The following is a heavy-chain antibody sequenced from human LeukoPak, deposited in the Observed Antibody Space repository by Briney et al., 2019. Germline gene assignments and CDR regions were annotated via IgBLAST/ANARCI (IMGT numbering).Heavy chain of an antibody. Sequence: SETLSLTCTVSGGSISSYYWSWIRQPPGKGLEWIGHIYYSGSTNYNPSLKSRVTISVDTSKNQFSLKLSSVTAADTAVYYCARLRLEKTWLSYWYFDLWGRGTLVTVSS. D-gene: IGHD3-22*01. V-gene: IGHV4-59*01. CDR1: GGSISSYY. CDR3: ARLRLEKTWLSYWYFDL. CDR2: IYYSGST. J-gene: IGHJ2*01.